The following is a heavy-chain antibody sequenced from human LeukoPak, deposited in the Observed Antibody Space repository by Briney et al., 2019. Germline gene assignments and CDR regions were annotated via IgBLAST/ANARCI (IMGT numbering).Heavy chain of an antibody. D-gene: IGHD3-22*01. J-gene: IGHJ4*02. Sequence: GASVKDSCKASGYTFTGSYMHWVRQAPGQGLEWMGWINPNSGGTNYAQKFQGRVTMTRDTSISTAYIELSRLRSDDTAVYYCARDKPPHYYYDSSGYCDSWGQGTLVTVSS. CDR1: GYTFTGSY. CDR2: INPNSGGT. V-gene: IGHV1-2*02. CDR3: ARDKPPHYYYDSSGYCDS.